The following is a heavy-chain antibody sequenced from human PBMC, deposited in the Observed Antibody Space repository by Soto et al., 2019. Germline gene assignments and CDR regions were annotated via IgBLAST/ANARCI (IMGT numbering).Heavy chain of an antibody. D-gene: IGHD3-22*01. V-gene: IGHV4-59*01. CDR2: IYYSGST. Sequence: PSETLSLTCTVSGGSISSYYWSWIRQPPGKGLEWIGYIYYSGSTNYNPSLKSRVTISVDTSKNQFSLKLSSVTAADTAVYYCASDQATYYYDSSGQNWFDPWGQGTLVTVSS. CDR1: GGSISSYY. J-gene: IGHJ5*02. CDR3: ASDQATYYYDSSGQNWFDP.